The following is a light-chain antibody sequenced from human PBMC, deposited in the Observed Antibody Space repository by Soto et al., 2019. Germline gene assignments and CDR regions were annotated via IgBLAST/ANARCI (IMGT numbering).Light chain of an antibody. CDR1: QSVRSN. CDR2: DAS. CDR3: QQYSNWPPLT. J-gene: IGKJ4*01. V-gene: IGKV3-15*01. Sequence: EVVLTQSPATLSVSPGERATLSCRASQSVRSNLAWYQQKPGQAPRLLIFDASTRATNIPARFSGSGSGTEFTLTISSLQSEDFAVYYCQQYSNWPPLTFGGGIKVEIK.